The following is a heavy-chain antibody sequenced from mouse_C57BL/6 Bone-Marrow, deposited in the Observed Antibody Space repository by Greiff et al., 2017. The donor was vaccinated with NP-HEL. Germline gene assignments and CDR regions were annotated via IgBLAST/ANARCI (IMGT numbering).Heavy chain of an antibody. CDR2: ISNGGGST. J-gene: IGHJ1*03. CDR3: ARNWYFDV. CDR1: GFTFSDYY. Sequence: EVQRVESGGGLVQPGGSLKLSCAASGFTFSDYYMYWVRQTPEKRLEWVAYISNGGGSTYYPDTVKGRFTISRDNAKNTLYLQMSRLKSEDTAMYYCARNWYFDVWGTGTTVTVSS. V-gene: IGHV5-12*01.